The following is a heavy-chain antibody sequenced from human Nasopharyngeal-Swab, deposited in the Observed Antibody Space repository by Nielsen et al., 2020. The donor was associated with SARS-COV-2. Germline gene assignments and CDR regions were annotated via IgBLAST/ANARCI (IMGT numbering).Heavy chain of an antibody. Sequence: GGSLRLSCKGSGYSFTSYWIGWVRQMPGKGLEWMGIIYPGDSDTRYSPSFQGQVTISADKSISTACLQWSSLKASDTAMYYCARQQGSSGLTYDAFDIWGQGTMVTVSS. CDR3: ARQQGSSGLTYDAFDI. D-gene: IGHD6-19*01. J-gene: IGHJ3*02. CDR1: GYSFTSYW. V-gene: IGHV5-51*01. CDR2: IYPGDSDT.